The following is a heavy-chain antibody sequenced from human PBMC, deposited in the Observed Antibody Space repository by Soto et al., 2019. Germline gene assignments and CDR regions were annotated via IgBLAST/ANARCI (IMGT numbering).Heavy chain of an antibody. V-gene: IGHV7-4-1*01. D-gene: IGHD3-3*01. Sequence: QVQLVQSGSELKKPGASVKVSCKASGYTFTSYAMNWVRQAPGQGLDRMGWINTNTGNPAYAQGFTGRFVFSLDTSVSTAYLQICRRTAEDTDLYYWASSYYDFWSGPPGGWFDPSGEGTLVTVSS. CDR1: GYTFTSYA. CDR2: INTNTGNP. J-gene: IGHJ5*02. CDR3: ASSYYDFWSGPPGGWFDP.